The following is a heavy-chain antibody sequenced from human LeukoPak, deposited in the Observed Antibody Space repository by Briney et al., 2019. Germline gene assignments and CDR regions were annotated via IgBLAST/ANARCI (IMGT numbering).Heavy chain of an antibody. J-gene: IGHJ4*02. CDR3: AKEIPLLLWFGNSGSPDY. CDR1: GFIFRSYG. D-gene: IGHD3-10*01. Sequence: GGSLRLSCAASGFIFRSYGMNWVRQAPGKGLEWVSGIYTNGRDTRYADSVKGRFTISRDNSKNTLYLQMNSLRAEDTAVYYCAKEIPLLLWFGNSGSPDYWGQGTLVTVSS. V-gene: IGHV3-23*05. CDR2: IYTNGRDT.